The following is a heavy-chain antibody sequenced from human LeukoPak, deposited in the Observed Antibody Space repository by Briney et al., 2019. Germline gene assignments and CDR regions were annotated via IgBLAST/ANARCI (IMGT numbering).Heavy chain of an antibody. D-gene: IGHD2-21*02. CDR2: VWYDTTKK. V-gene: IGHV3-30*02. CDR1: GLTFSNHV. Sequence: GGSLRVSCAASGLTFSNHVMDWVRQAPGKGLEWVALVWYDTTKKYYADSVKGRFTISRDNSKNTVSLQMNSLRPDDTAVYYCAKETDSFDVWGQGTMVTVSS. CDR3: AKETDSFDV. J-gene: IGHJ3*01.